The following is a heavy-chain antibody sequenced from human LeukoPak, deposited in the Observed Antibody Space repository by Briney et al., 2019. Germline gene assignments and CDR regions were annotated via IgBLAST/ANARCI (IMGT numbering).Heavy chain of an antibody. V-gene: IGHV1-69*13. CDR3: ATGVLMVYAMDY. CDR2: IIPIFGTA. D-gene: IGHD2-8*01. Sequence: SVNVSCKASGGTFSSYAISWVRQAPGQGLEWMGGIIPIFGTANYAQKFQGRVTITADESTSTAYMELSSLRSEDTAVYYCATGVLMVYAMDYWGQGTLVTVSS. CDR1: GGTFSSYA. J-gene: IGHJ4*02.